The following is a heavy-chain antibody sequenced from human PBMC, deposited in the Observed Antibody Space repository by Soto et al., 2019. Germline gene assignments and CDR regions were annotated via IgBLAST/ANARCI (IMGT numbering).Heavy chain of an antibody. V-gene: IGHV3-64*01. Sequence: EVQLAESGGGLAQPGGSLRLSRAPSGFTLRGYAMDWVRQAPGKGLEYVSGISSNGVGTYYANSVQGRFTISRDNSKNTVYLQMGSLRPEDMAVYYCARRARPDFYYMDVWGKGTTVTVSS. CDR2: ISSNGVGT. D-gene: IGHD6-6*01. J-gene: IGHJ6*03. CDR3: ARRARPDFYYMDV. CDR1: GFTLRGYA.